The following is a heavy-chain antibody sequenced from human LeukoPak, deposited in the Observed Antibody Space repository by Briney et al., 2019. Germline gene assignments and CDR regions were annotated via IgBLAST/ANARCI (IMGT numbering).Heavy chain of an antibody. Sequence: GGSLRLSCAASGFTFSDYYMSWIRQAPGKGLEWVSYISSSSSYTHYADSVKGRFTISRDNAKNSLYLQMNSLRAEDTAVYYCARDYSSSWYYFDYWGQGTLVTVSS. CDR2: ISSSSSYT. D-gene: IGHD6-13*01. J-gene: IGHJ4*02. CDR3: ARDYSSSWYYFDY. CDR1: GFTFSDYY. V-gene: IGHV3-11*05.